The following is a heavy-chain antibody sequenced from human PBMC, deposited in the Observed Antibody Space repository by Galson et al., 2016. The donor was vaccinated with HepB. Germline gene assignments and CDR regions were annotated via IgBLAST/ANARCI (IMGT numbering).Heavy chain of an antibody. CDR3: ARLSAAPDFYYYYGMDA. Sequence: QSGAEVKKPGESLRISCQGFGYTFSSNWIGWVRQMPGKGLEWMGIIYPADSDTTYSLSFQGQVTISVDKSINTAYLQWSNLKASDTAMYFCARLSAAPDFYYYYGMDAWGQGTTVTVSS. J-gene: IGHJ6*02. CDR1: GYTFSSNW. D-gene: IGHD2-2*01. CDR2: IYPADSDT. V-gene: IGHV5-51*01.